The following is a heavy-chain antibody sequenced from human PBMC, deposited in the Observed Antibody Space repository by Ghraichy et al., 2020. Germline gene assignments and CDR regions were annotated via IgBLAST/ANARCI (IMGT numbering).Heavy chain of an antibody. CDR2: IKQDGSEK. Sequence: LSLTCAASGFTFSSYWMSWVRQAPGKGLEWVANIKQDGSEKYYVDSVKGRFTISRDNAKNSLYLQMNSLRAEDTALYYCARGTYGSGSYSPFDYWGQGSLVIVSS. V-gene: IGHV3-7*01. CDR3: ARGTYGSGSYSPFDY. D-gene: IGHD3-10*01. CDR1: GFTFSSYW. J-gene: IGHJ4*02.